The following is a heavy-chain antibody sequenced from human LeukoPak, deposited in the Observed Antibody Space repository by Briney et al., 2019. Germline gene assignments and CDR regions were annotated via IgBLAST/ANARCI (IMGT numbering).Heavy chain of an antibody. CDR1: GYTFTIYD. CDR2: MNPNSGNT. CDR3: ARSSRTRLNWFDP. V-gene: IGHV1-8*01. J-gene: IGHJ5*02. D-gene: IGHD2-15*01. Sequence: GASVTVSFKTSGYTFTIYDINWVRQAPGQGLEWMGWMNPNSGNTGYAQKFQGRVTMTRNTSISTAYMELSSLRSEDTAVYYCARSSRTRLNWFDPWGQGTLVTVSS.